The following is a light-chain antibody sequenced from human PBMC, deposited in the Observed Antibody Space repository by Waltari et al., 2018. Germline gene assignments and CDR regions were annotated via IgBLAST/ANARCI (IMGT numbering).Light chain of an antibody. V-gene: IGLV1-44*01. J-gene: IGLJ2*01. CDR2: SSD. CDR1: NSNMESNS. CDR3: AAWDDSLNGVV. Sequence: QSVLTQPPSASGTPGHRVTVPCSGINSNMESNSLSWYQQLPGTAPKLLIYSSDKRPSGVPDRFSGSMSGTSASLAISGLQSDDEADYYCAAWDDSLNGVVFGGGTKLTVL.